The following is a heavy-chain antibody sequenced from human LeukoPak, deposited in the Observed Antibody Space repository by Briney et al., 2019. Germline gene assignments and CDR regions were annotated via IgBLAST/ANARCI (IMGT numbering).Heavy chain of an antibody. CDR1: GYTFTTYY. CDR2: INPNSGGT. D-gene: IGHD2-2*01. V-gene: IGHV1-2*02. J-gene: IGHJ4*02. CDR3: VLSGSTSRSEFDY. Sequence: GASVKVSCKASGYTFTTYYIHWVRQAPGQGLEWMGWINPNSGGTNYAQKFQGRVTMTRDTSISTAYMELSRLRSDDTAVYYCVLSGSTSRSEFDYWGQGTLVTVSS.